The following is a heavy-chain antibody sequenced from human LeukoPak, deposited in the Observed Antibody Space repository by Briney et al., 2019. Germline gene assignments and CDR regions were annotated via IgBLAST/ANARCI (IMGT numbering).Heavy chain of an antibody. D-gene: IGHD5-18*01. CDR2: ISGSGGST. V-gene: IGHV3-23*01. Sequence: GGSLRLSCAASGFTFSSYAMSWVRQAPGKGLEWVSAISGSGGSTYYADSVKGRFTISRDNSKNTLYLQMNSLRAEDTAVYYCAKGPRYFSNAGYYFDYWGQGTLVTVSS. CDR3: AKGPRYFSNAGYYFDY. J-gene: IGHJ4*02. CDR1: GFTFSSYA.